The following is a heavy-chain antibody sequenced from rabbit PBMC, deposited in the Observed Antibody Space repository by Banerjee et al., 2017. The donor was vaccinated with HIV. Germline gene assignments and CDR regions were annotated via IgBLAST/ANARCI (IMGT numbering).Heavy chain of an antibody. CDR3: AREDSSGWEFKL. J-gene: IGHJ4*01. V-gene: IGHV1S45*01. D-gene: IGHD4-1*01. CDR2: TYAGSGSVT. CDR1: GFDFSTYYM. Sequence: QEQLKETGGGLVQPGGSLTLSCKASGFDFSTYYMTWVRQAPGKGLEWIACTYAGSGSVTYYASWAKGRFTVSKTSSTTVTLQMTSLTVADTATYFCAREDSSGWEFKLWGPGTLVTVS.